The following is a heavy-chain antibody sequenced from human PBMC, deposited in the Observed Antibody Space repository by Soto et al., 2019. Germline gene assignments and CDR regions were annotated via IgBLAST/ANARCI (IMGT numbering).Heavy chain of an antibody. D-gene: IGHD3-10*01. J-gene: IGHJ6*02. CDR3: AKAGDSAETLYYYYYGMDV. CDR1: GFAFSAYA. CDR2: VTGNGGKT. Sequence: EVQLLESGGGLAQPGGSLRLSCTASGFAFSAYAMNWVRQAPGKGLEWVSGVTGNGGKTYYIDSVKGRFTISRDNSKNTLYLEMNSLRADDSAVYYCAKAGDSAETLYYYYYGMDVWGQGTTVTVPS. V-gene: IGHV3-23*01.